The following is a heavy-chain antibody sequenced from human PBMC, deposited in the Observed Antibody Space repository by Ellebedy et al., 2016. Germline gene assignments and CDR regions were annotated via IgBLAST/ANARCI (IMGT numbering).Heavy chain of an antibody. Sequence: SETLSLTXTVSGGSVDTYYWTWIRQSPGKRLEWIGYVFYGGSTKYNRSLRSRVTISLDTAKNQFSLRLTSVAAADTAVYYCARGHGQRRWSGRFDPWGQGALVTVSS. CDR1: GGSVDTYY. J-gene: IGHJ5*02. D-gene: IGHD4-23*01. CDR3: ARGHGQRRWSGRFDP. V-gene: IGHV4-59*02. CDR2: VFYGGST.